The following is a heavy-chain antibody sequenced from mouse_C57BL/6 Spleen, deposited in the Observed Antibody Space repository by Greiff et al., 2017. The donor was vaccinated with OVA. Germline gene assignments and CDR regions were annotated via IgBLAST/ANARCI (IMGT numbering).Heavy chain of an antibody. CDR1: GFTFSSYA. Sequence: EVKLMESGEGLVKPGGSLKLSCAASGFTFSSYAMSWVRQTPEKRLEWVAYISSGGDYIYYADTVKGRFTISRDNARNTLYLQMSSLKSEDTAMYYCTYYYGSSYAMDYWGQGTSVTVSS. D-gene: IGHD1-1*01. V-gene: IGHV5-9-1*02. CDR3: TYYYGSSYAMDY. J-gene: IGHJ4*01. CDR2: ISSGGDYI.